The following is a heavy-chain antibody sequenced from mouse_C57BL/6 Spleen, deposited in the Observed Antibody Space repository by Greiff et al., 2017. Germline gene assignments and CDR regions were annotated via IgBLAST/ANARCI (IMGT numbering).Heavy chain of an antibody. V-gene: IGHV1-72*01. CDR3: AGDYYGSSSYYFDY. Sequence: QVQLQQPGAELVKPGASVKLSCKASGYTFTSYWMHWVKQRPGRGLEWIGRIDPNSGGTKYNEQFKSKATLTVDTPSSTAYMQLSSRTSDDSAVYYCAGDYYGSSSYYFDYWGQGTTLTVSS. CDR1: GYTFTSYW. D-gene: IGHD1-1*01. CDR2: IDPNSGGT. J-gene: IGHJ2*01.